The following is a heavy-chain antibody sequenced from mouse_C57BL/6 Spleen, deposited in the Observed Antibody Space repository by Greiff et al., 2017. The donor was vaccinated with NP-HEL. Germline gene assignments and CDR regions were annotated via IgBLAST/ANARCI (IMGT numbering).Heavy chain of an antibody. CDR3: ARGRTMVTTGRNYAMDY. J-gene: IGHJ4*01. Sequence: VQLQQSGAELVKPGASVKISCKASGYAFSSYWMNWVKQRPGKGLEWIGQIYPGDGDTNYNGKFKGKATLTADKSSSTAYMQLSSLTSEDSAVYFCARGRTMVTTGRNYAMDYWGQGTSVTVSS. CDR2: IYPGDGDT. CDR1: GYAFSSYW. V-gene: IGHV1-80*01. D-gene: IGHD2-2*01.